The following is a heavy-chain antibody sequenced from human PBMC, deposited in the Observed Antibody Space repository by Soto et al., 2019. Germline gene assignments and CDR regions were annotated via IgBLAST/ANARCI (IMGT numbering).Heavy chain of an antibody. CDR2: ISGSSSNI. V-gene: IGHV3-48*02. J-gene: IGHJ2*01. CDR3: ARDPSRGSDWAGYLGL. CDR1: GFSFSNYA. Sequence: EVQLVESGGGLVQPGGSLRLSCAASGFSFSNYAMDWVRQAPGKGLEWVSYISGSSSNIRYADSVKGRFTISRDNAKSSVYLQMNSVRDDDTAVYYCARDPSRGSDWAGYLGLWGRGTLVTVSS. D-gene: IGHD1-26*01.